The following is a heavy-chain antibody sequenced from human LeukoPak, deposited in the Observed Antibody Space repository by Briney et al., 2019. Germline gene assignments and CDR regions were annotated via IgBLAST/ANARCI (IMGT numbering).Heavy chain of an antibody. CDR1: GFTFSSFA. CDR2: ISHSGGST. D-gene: IGHD3-22*01. J-gene: IGHJ4*02. Sequence: GGSLRLSCAASGFTFSSFAMNWVRQAPGKGLEWVSAISHSGGSTYYADSVKGRFTISRDNSKNTLYLQMNSLRAEDTAVYYCAKDLARYYDSSGYYDYWGQGTLVTVSS. V-gene: IGHV3-23*01. CDR3: AKDLARYYDSSGYYDY.